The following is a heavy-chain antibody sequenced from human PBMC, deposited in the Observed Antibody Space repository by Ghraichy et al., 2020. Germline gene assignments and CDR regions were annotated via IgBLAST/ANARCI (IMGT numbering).Heavy chain of an antibody. J-gene: IGHJ3*02. CDR2: IWYDGSNK. Sequence: GGSLRLSCAASGFTFSSYGMHWVRQAPGKGLEWVAVIWYDGSNKYYADSVKGRFTISRDNSKNTLYLQMNSLRAEDTAVYYCARDRPRHIVLMVFAGDAFDIWGQGTMVTVSS. D-gene: IGHD2-8*01. CDR3: ARDRPRHIVLMVFAGDAFDI. V-gene: IGHV3-33*01. CDR1: GFTFSSYG.